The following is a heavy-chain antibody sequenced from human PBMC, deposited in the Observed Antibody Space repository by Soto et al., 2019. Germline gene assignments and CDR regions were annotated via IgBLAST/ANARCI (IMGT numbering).Heavy chain of an antibody. J-gene: IGHJ4*02. CDR1: GFTFGSSA. CDR2: TVVASGYS. V-gene: IGHV1-58*01. Sequence: LVQSGPDVKKPGTSVKVSCKTSGFTFGSSAVQWVRQVRGQRLEWIGWTVVASGYSNVAQKFQDRVSLTRDLSTNTAFMELSSLTSEDSAMYYCAADVIGVAGDFDHWGQGTLVSVSS. D-gene: IGHD6-19*01. CDR3: AADVIGVAGDFDH.